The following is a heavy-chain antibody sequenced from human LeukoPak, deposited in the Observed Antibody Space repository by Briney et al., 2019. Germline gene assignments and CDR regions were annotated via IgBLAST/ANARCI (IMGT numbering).Heavy chain of an antibody. Sequence: PSETLSLTCTVSGGSISSGGYYWSWIRQHPGKGLEWIGYIYHNGSTYYNPSLKSRVTISVDRSKNQYSLKLSSVTAADTAVYYCARDSKSSSSLFTFDYWGQGTLVTVSS. D-gene: IGHD6-6*01. V-gene: IGHV4-31*03. J-gene: IGHJ4*02. CDR1: GGSISSGGYY. CDR2: IYHNGST. CDR3: ARDSKSSSSLFTFDY.